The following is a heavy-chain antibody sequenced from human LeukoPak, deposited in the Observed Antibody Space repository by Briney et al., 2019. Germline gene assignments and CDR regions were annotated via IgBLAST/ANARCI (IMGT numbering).Heavy chain of an antibody. CDR1: GFTVSSNY. V-gene: IGHV3-66*01. Sequence: PGGSLRLSCAASGFTVSSNYMSWVRQAPGKGLEWVSVIYSGGSTYYADSVKGRFTISRDNAKNSLYLQMNSLRAEDTAVYYCARDHRARYYDFWSGYPPAYDYWGQGTLVTVSS. D-gene: IGHD3-3*01. CDR3: ARDHRARYYDFWSGYPPAYDY. J-gene: IGHJ4*02. CDR2: IYSGGST.